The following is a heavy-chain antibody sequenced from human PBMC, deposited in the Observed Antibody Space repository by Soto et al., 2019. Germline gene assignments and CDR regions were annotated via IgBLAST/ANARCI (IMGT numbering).Heavy chain of an antibody. CDR2: IRSKANSYAT. CDR3: TSRPRMGSGRYGDYYCYYMDV. V-gene: IGHV3-73*01. Sequence: EVQLVESGGGLVQPGGSLKLSCAASGFTFSGSAMHWVRQASGKGLEWVGRIRSKANSYATAYAASVKGRFTISRDDSKNTAYLQMNSLKTEDTAVYYCTSRPRMGSGRYGDYYCYYMDVWGKGTTVTVSS. D-gene: IGHD4-17*01. J-gene: IGHJ6*03. CDR1: GFTFSGSA.